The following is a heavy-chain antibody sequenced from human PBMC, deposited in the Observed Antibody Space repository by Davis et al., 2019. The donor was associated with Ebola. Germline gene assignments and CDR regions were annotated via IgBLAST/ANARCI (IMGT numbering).Heavy chain of an antibody. Sequence: AASVKVSCKASGYTFTSYGISWVRPAPGQGLEWMGWISAYNGNTNYAQKLQGRVTMTTDTSTSTAYMELRSLRSDDTAVYYCARRTAGRLLYYFDYWGQGTLVTVSS. CDR2: ISAYNGNT. CDR1: GYTFTSYG. V-gene: IGHV1-18*04. D-gene: IGHD6-6*01. J-gene: IGHJ4*02. CDR3: ARRTAGRLLYYFDY.